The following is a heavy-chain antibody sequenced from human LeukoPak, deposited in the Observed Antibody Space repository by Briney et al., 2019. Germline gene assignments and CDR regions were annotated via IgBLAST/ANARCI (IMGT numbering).Heavy chain of an antibody. V-gene: IGHV3-23*01. J-gene: IGHJ4*02. D-gene: IGHD6-19*01. CDR3: ARDRQWLARGDY. CDR2: ISGSGGST. CDR1: GFTFSSYA. Sequence: GASLRLSCAASGFTFSSYAMSWVRQAPGKGLEWVSAISGSGGSTYYADSVKGRFTISRDNAKNSLYLQMNSLRAEDTAVYYCARDRQWLARGDYWGQGTLVTVSS.